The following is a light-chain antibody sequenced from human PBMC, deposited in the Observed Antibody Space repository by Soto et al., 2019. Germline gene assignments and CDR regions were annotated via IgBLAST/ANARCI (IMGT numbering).Light chain of an antibody. CDR1: SNDVGAYKY. Sequence: QSVLTQPASVSGSPGQSITISCTGTSNDVGAYKYVSWYQQQPDKAPKLIIYEVTNRPSGVSNRFSGSKSGNTASLTISGLQAEDEADYYCSSYTSTSALVFGTGTKLTVL. V-gene: IGLV2-14*01. CDR3: SSYTSTSALV. J-gene: IGLJ1*01. CDR2: EVT.